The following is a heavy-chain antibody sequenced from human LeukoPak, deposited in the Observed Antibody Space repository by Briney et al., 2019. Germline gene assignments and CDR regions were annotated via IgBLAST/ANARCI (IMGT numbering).Heavy chain of an antibody. CDR3: ARGMRHDYGDYGWFDP. CDR2: IWYDGSNK. Sequence: GGSLRLSCAASGFTFSSYGMHWVRQAPGKGLEWVAVIWYDGSNKYYADSVKGRFTISRDNSKNTLYLQMNSLRAEDTAVYYCARGMRHDYGDYGWFDPWGQGTLVTVSS. J-gene: IGHJ5*02. CDR1: GFTFSSYG. V-gene: IGHV3-33*01. D-gene: IGHD4-17*01.